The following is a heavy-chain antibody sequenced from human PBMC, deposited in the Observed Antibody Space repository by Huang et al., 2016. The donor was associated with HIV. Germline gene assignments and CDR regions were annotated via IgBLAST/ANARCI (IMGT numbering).Heavy chain of an antibody. CDR2: ISAYNGDI. CDR1: GYTFSTYG. V-gene: IGHV1-18*01. Sequence: QIQLVQSAAEVKKPGASVKVSCRASGYTFSTYGISWVRQAPGQGLEWMCWISAYNGDIKCAKNFKGRRTMTTDTSTLTAYMELRSLRSDDTALYYCARKATVTAGIDYWGQGTLVTVSS. CDR3: ARKATVTAGIDY. J-gene: IGHJ4*02. D-gene: IGHD4-17*01.